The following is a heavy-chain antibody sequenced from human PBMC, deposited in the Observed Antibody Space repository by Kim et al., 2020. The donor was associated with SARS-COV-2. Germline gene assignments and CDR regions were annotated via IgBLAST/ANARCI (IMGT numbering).Heavy chain of an antibody. V-gene: IGHV3-30*18. D-gene: IGHD3-22*01. CDR3: AKSKHEITMIVVVDYYFDY. Sequence: GGSLRLSCAASGFTFSSYGMHWVRQAPGKGLEWVAVISYDGSNKYYADSVKGRFTISRDNSKNTLYLQMNSLRAEDTAVYYCAKSKHEITMIVVVDYYFDYWGQGTLVTVSS. J-gene: IGHJ4*02. CDR2: ISYDGSNK. CDR1: GFTFSSYG.